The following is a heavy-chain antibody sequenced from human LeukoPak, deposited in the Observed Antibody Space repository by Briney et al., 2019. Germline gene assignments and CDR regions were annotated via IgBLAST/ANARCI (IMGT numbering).Heavy chain of an antibody. CDR3: ARDTYRSGWYSDY. Sequence: GGPLRLSCAASGFTFSSYWMSWVRQAPGKGLEWVANIKQDGSEKYYVDSVKGRFTISRDNAKNSLYLQMNSLRAEDTAVYYCARDTYRSGWYSDYWGQGTLVTVSS. D-gene: IGHD6-25*01. V-gene: IGHV3-7*03. J-gene: IGHJ4*02. CDR1: GFTFSSYW. CDR2: IKQDGSEK.